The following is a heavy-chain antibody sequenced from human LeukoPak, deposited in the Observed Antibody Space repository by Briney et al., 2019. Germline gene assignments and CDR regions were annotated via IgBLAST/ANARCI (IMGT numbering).Heavy chain of an antibody. CDR1: GYDFTSVG. CDR3: ARAGAGSGWYFDY. V-gene: IGHV1-18*01. D-gene: IGHD6-19*01. CDR2: ISPYNGNT. J-gene: IGHJ4*02. Sequence: ASVKVSCKASGYDFTSVGITWVRQAPGQGLEWMGWISPYNGNTRYVQKLQGRVTMTTDTSTSTAYMELRSLRFDDTAVYYCARAGAGSGWYFDYWGQGTLVTVSS.